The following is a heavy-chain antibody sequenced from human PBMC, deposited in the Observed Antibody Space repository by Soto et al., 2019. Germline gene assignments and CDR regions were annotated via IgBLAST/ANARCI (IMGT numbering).Heavy chain of an antibody. Sequence: QVQLVQSGADVKKPGSSVKVSCKASGATFSSSTFTWVRQAPGQGLEWMGRIIPMFGITNYAQKFQGRIGITANESRNTMFMDMRTLRYDDTATYYCATLTLTFGGFLHAWVKGTLVTVSS. V-gene: IGHV1-69*02. CDR3: ATLTLTFGGFLHA. J-gene: IGHJ4*02. CDR2: IIPMFGIT. D-gene: IGHD3-16*01. CDR1: GATFSSST.